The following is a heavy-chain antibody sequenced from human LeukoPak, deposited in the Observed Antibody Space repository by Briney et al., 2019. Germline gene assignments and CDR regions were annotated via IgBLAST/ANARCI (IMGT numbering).Heavy chain of an antibody. CDR1: GGSISTYY. V-gene: IGHV4-59*01. CDR3: ARGVYIAAAQYGF. Sequence: SETLSLTCTVSGGSISTYYWNWIRQPPGKGLEWIGYIYYSGATNYNPSLKSRVTISVDTSKNQFSLKLSSVTAADTAVYYCARGVYIAAAQYGFWGQRTLVTVSS. D-gene: IGHD6-13*01. J-gene: IGHJ4*02. CDR2: IYYSGAT.